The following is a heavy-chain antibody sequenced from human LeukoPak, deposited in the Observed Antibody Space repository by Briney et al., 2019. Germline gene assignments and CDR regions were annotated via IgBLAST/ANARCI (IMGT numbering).Heavy chain of an antibody. CDR3: AKNKSGTTGTTSWFDP. CDR1: VLTFSLYA. Sequence: GGSLRLSCAASVLTFSLYAMSWVRQAPGKGLEWVSTISGSGGITYYADSVKGRFTISRDNSKNTLYLQMNSLRGEDRAVFYGAKNKSGTTGTTSWFDPWGQGTLVTVSS. D-gene: IGHD1-1*01. V-gene: IGHV3-23*01. J-gene: IGHJ5*02. CDR2: ISGSGGIT.